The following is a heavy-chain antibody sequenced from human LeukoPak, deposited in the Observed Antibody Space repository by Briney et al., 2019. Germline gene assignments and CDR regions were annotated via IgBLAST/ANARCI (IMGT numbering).Heavy chain of an antibody. CDR1: GYTFTSYW. J-gene: IGHJ5*02. V-gene: IGHV5-51*01. Sequence: GGSPKISCRGFGYTFTSYWIGWVRQMPGESLEWMGIIFPGDANTRYSPSFQGQVTMSADKSISTAYLQWSGLKAADTAVYYCARPDYDSDGYNWFDPWGQGTLVTVSS. CDR3: ARPDYDSDGYNWFDP. CDR2: IFPGDANT. D-gene: IGHD3-22*01.